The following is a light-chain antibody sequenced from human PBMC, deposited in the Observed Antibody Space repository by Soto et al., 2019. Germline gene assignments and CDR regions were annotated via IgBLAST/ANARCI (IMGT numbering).Light chain of an antibody. CDR3: ISYRGSSTLT. Sequence: QSALAQPASVSGSPGQSITISCTGTSNDVGAYDYVSWYQQHPGKAPKLIIYEVTYRPSGVSNRFSGSQSGNTASLTISGLQAEDEADYYCISYRGSSTLTFGGGTK. J-gene: IGLJ2*01. CDR2: EVT. CDR1: SNDVGAYDY. V-gene: IGLV2-14*01.